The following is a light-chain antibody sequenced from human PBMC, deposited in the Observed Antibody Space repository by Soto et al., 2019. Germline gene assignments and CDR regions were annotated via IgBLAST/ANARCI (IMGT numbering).Light chain of an antibody. CDR3: QQYNNWPFS. J-gene: IGKJ5*01. CDR2: DVS. CDR1: QGVTTN. Sequence: EIVLTQSPATLSVSPGERVTLSCRAGQGVTTNFAWYQQKSGQSPRLLIYDVSIRATGVPARFSGTGSETDFTLTISGLQSEDSAVYFCQQYNNWPFSFGQGTLLEIK. V-gene: IGKV3-15*01.